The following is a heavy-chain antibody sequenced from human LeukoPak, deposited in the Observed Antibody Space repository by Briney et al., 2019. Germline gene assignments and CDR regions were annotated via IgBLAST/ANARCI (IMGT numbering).Heavy chain of an antibody. CDR1: GFTFSSYS. CDR3: ARSSEQQLVTWFDY. CDR2: ISSSSGYI. Sequence: GGSLRLSCAASGFTFSSYSMNWVRQAPGKGLEWVSSISSSSGYIYYADSVKGRFTISRDNAKNSLYLQMNSLRAEDTAVYYCARSSEQQLVTWFDYWGQGTLVTVSS. V-gene: IGHV3-21*01. D-gene: IGHD6-13*01. J-gene: IGHJ4*02.